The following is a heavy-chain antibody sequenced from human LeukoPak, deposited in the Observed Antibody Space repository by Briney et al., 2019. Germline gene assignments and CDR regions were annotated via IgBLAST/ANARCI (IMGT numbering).Heavy chain of an antibody. Sequence: PGGSLRLSCAASGFTLSTYVMYWVRQAPGKGLEWVAVMSYDGSSKYYADSVKGRFTVSRDNSKNTLYLQMNSLRAEDTAVYYCARVAEWDLTIYYFDYWGQGTLVTVSS. CDR1: GFTLSTYV. D-gene: IGHD1-26*01. V-gene: IGHV3-30-3*01. CDR3: ARVAEWDLTIYYFDY. CDR2: MSYDGSSK. J-gene: IGHJ4*02.